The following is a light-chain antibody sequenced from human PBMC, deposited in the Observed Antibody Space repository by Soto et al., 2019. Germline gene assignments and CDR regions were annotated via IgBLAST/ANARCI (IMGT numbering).Light chain of an antibody. CDR3: SSYATGSTVV. CDR1: RSDIGFYNY. V-gene: IGLV2-14*03. J-gene: IGLJ2*01. Sequence: QSALTQPASVSGSPGQSITFSCTGTRSDIGFYNYVSWYQQHPGKAPKLLIYDVDNRPSGVSNRFSGSKSGNTASLTISGLHAEDEADYYCSSYATGSTVVFGGGSKLTVL. CDR2: DVD.